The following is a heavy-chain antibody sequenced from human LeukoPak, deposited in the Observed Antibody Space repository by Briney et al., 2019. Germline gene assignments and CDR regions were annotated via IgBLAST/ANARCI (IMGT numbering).Heavy chain of an antibody. D-gene: IGHD1-26*01. V-gene: IGHV4-39*07. Sequence: SETLSLTCTVASGSISSSTYYWGWIRQPPGKGLEWIGSIYYSGSTYYNPSLKSRVTISVDTSKNQFSLRLSSVTAADTAVYYCARPRGGSYTDAFDIWGQGTTVTVSS. CDR2: IYYSGST. J-gene: IGHJ3*02. CDR1: SGSISSSTYY. CDR3: ARPRGGSYTDAFDI.